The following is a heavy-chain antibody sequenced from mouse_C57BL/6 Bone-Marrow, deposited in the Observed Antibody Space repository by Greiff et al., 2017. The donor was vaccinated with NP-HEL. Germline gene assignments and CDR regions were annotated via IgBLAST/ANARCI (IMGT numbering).Heavy chain of an antibody. CDR1: GFTFSSYT. V-gene: IGHV5-9*01. CDR3: ARHSGYFGDYYAMDY. J-gene: IGHJ4*01. Sequence: EVKVVESGGGLVKPGGSLKLSCAASGFTFSSYTMSWVRQTPEKRLEWVATISGGGGNTYYPDSVKGRFTISRDNAKNTLYLQMSSLRSEDTALYYCARHSGYFGDYYAMDYWGQGTSVTVSS. D-gene: IGHD3-1*01. CDR2: ISGGGGNT.